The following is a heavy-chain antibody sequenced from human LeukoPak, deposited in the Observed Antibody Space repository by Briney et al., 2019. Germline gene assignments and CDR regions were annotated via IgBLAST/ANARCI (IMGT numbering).Heavy chain of an antibody. J-gene: IGHJ4*02. CDR3: ASHRRSHGAEY. D-gene: IGHD5-18*01. CDR1: GGSFEHYF. V-gene: IGHV4-59*01. Sequence: SETLSLTCTVSGGSFEHYFWSWIRQPPGKALEFLGYVYYTGSTDYSPSLKSRLTISADTAKNQFSLKLRSVTDADTAVYYCASHRRSHGAEYWGQGTLVTVS. CDR2: VYYTGST.